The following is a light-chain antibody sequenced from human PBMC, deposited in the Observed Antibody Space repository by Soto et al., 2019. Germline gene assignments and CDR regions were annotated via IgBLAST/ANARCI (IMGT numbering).Light chain of an antibody. Sequence: QSVLTQPASVSGSPGQSITISCTGTSSDVGGYNYFSWYQQHPGKAPKLMIFDVSNRPSGVSNRFSGSKSGNTASLTISGLQAEDEADYYCSSYTSSSPLYVFGTGTKVTVL. CDR2: DVS. J-gene: IGLJ1*01. CDR1: SSDVGGYNY. CDR3: SSYTSSSPLYV. V-gene: IGLV2-14*01.